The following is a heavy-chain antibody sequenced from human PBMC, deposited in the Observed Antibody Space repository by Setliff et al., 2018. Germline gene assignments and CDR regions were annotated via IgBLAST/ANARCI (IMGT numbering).Heavy chain of an antibody. CDR2: MNPNSGNT. V-gene: IGHV1-8*03. D-gene: IGHD3-9*01. Sequence: GASVKVSCKASGYTFTSYDINWVRQATGQGLEWMGWMNPNSGNTGYAQKFQGRVTITRNTSISTAYMELSSLRSEDTAVYYCARSNYDILTRNWFDPWGQGTLVTVSS. J-gene: IGHJ5*02. CDR1: GYTFTSYD. CDR3: ARSNYDILTRNWFDP.